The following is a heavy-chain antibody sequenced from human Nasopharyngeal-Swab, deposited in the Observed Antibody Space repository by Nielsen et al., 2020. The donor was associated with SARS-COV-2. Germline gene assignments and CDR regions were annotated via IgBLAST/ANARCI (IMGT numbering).Heavy chain of an antibody. CDR2: MNPNSGNT. CDR3: ARTYSSSSPYYYYGVDV. J-gene: IGHJ6*02. V-gene: IGHV1-8*01. D-gene: IGHD6-6*01. Sequence: WVRQAPGQGLEWMGWMNPNSGNTGYAQKFQGRVTMTRNTSISTAYMELSSLRSEDTAVYYCARTYSSSSPYYYYGVDVWGQGTTVTVSS.